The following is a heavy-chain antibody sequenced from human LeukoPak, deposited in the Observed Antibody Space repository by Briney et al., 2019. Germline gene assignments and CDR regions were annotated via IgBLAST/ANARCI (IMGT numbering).Heavy chain of an antibody. J-gene: IGHJ3*02. CDR2: ISSSSSYI. V-gene: IGHV3-21*01. D-gene: IGHD3-10*01. CDR3: ARDRVVRGVPGAFDI. Sequence: GGSLRLSCAASGFTFSSYNMNWVRQAPGKGLEWVSSISSSSSYIYYADSMKGRFTISRDNAKNSLYLQMNSLRAEDTAVYYCARDRVVRGVPGAFDIWGQGTMVTVSS. CDR1: GFTFSSYN.